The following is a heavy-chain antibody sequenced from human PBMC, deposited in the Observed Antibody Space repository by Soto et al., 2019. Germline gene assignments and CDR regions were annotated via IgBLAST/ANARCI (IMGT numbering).Heavy chain of an antibody. J-gene: IGHJ5*02. CDR3: ARDVYGSGSYYYNWFDP. V-gene: IGHV4-59*01. D-gene: IGHD3-10*01. Sequence: SETLSLTCTVSGGSISSYYWSWIRQPPGKGLEWIGYMYNTGSTIYNPSLKSRVTISVDTSKNQFSLKLNSVTAADTAVYYCARDVYGSGSYYYNWFDPWGQGTLVTVSS. CDR2: MYNTGST. CDR1: GGSISSYY.